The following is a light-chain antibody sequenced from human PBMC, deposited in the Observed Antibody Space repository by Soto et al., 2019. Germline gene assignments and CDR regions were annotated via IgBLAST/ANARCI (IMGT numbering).Light chain of an antibody. CDR1: SSDVGGYYY. Sequence: QSALTQPASVSGSPGQTITISCTGTSSDVGGYYYVSWYQHHPDKAPKLVIYEVINRPSGVSHRFSGSKSGNTASLTISGLQAEDQADYYCSSYTISNTLIFGGGTKLTVL. CDR2: EVI. CDR3: SSYTISNTLI. V-gene: IGLV2-14*01. J-gene: IGLJ2*01.